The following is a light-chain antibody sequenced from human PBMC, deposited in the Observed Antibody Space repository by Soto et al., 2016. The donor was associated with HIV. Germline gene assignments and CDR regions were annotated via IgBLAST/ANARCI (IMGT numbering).Light chain of an antibody. CDR1: QSLVHSNGDTY. CDR2: RVS. Sequence: DVVMTQSPLSLPVTLGQTASISCRSSQSLVHSNGDTYLIWFQQRPGQSPRRLIYRVSNRESGVPDRFSGSGSGTDFTLKVSRVEADDVGVYYCMQTLQFWTFGQGTKVEIK. V-gene: IGKV2-30*02. J-gene: IGKJ1*01. CDR3: MQTLQFWT.